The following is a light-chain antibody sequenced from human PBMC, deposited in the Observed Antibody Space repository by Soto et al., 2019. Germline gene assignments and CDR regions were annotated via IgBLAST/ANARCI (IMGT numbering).Light chain of an antibody. CDR2: EVS. J-gene: IGLJ3*02. CDR3: SSYAGSNNGV. CDR1: SSDVGGYNY. V-gene: IGLV2-8*01. Sequence: QSVLTQPPSASGSPGQSVTISCTRTSSDVGGYNYVSWYQQHPGKAPKLMIYEVSKRPSGVPDRFSGSKSGNTASLTVSGLQAEDEADYYCSSYAGSNNGVFGGGTKLTVL.